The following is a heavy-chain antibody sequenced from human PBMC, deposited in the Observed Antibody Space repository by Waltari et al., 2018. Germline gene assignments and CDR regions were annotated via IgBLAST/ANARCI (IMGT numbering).Heavy chain of an antibody. CDR3: AREDPSSSSSLDY. CDR2: TTSSGSST. CDR1: AFSFSNYA. J-gene: IGHJ4*02. D-gene: IGHD6-6*01. V-gene: IGHV3-48*03. Sequence: EVQLVESGGGLVQPGGSVRLSCEASAFSFSNYAMSWVGQASGKGLEWLSYTTSSGSSTQYANSVRGRFTISRDNAKNSLYLQLNNLGAEDTAVYYCAREDPSSSSSLDYWGQGTLVTVSS.